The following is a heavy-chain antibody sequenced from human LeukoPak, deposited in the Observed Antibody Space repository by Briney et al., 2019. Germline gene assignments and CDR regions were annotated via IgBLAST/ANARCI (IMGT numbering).Heavy chain of an antibody. J-gene: IGHJ5*02. CDR3: ARGTVYWFDP. Sequence: GASVKVSCKASGYNFISYGISWVRQAPGQGLEWMGWINPNSGGTNYAQKFQGWVTMTSDTSISTAYMELSRLRSDDTAVYYCARGTVYWFDPWGQGTLVTVSS. CDR1: GYNFISYG. CDR2: INPNSGGT. V-gene: IGHV1-2*04. D-gene: IGHD1-14*01.